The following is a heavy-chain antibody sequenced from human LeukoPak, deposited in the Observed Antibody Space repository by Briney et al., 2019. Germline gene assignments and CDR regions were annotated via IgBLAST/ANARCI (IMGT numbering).Heavy chain of an antibody. CDR1: GGSISSDH. CDR2: IYYSGRI. Sequence: PSETLSLTCTVSGGSISSDHWNWIRQPPGKGLEWIGCIYYSGRIYYNPSLKSRVSISVDMSKSQFSLRLTSVTAADTAVYYCARKNDFDIWGQGTLVTVSS. V-gene: IGHV4-59*01. J-gene: IGHJ3*02. D-gene: IGHD2/OR15-2a*01. CDR3: ARKNDFDI.